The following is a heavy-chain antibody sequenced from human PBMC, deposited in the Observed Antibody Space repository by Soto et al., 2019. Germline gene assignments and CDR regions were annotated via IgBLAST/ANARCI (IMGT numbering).Heavy chain of an antibody. CDR1: GYTFTSYD. D-gene: IGHD5-12*01. J-gene: IGHJ6*03. CDR2: MNPNSGNT. Sequence: ASVKVSCKASGYTFTSYDINWVRQATGQGLEWMGWMNPNSGNTGYAQKFQGRVTMTRNTSISTAYMELSSLRSEDTAVYYCARGGYSGYEDYYYYMDVWGKGTTVTVSS. CDR3: ARGGYSGYEDYYYYMDV. V-gene: IGHV1-8*01.